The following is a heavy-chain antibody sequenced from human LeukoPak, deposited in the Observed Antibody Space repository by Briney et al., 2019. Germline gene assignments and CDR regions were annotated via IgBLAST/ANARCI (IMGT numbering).Heavy chain of an antibody. CDR3: AGGSRRDGYDY. CDR2: IYDNGDA. V-gene: IGHV3-53*04. Sequence: GGSLRLSCAASVFTFSIYAMSWVRQAPGKGLEWVSVIYDNGDAYSADSVKGRFTISRHNSKNTLYLQMNSLRPEDTAVYYCAGGSRRDGYDYWGQGTLVTVSS. J-gene: IGHJ4*02. CDR1: VFTFSIYA. D-gene: IGHD5-24*01.